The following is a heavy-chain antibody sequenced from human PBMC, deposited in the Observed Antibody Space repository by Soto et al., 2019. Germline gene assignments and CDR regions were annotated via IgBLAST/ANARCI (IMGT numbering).Heavy chain of an antibody. CDR3: ARGPVVVPAAPINYYYYMDV. D-gene: IGHD2-2*01. Sequence: GGSLRLSCAASGFTFSSYSMNWVRQAPGKGLEWVSSISSSSSYIYYADSVKGRFTISRDNAKNSLYLQMNSLRAEDTAVYYCARGPVVVPAAPINYYYYMDVWGKGTTVTVSS. V-gene: IGHV3-21*01. J-gene: IGHJ6*03. CDR2: ISSSSSYI. CDR1: GFTFSSYS.